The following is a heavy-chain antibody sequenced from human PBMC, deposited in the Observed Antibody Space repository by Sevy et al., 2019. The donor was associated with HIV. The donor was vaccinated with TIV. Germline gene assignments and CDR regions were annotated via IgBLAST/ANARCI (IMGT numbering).Heavy chain of an antibody. V-gene: IGHV1-2*06. CDR1: GYTFTGYY. CDR2: INPNSGGT. D-gene: IGHD5-12*01. CDR3: ARESLIEMATIYYYYGMDV. J-gene: IGHJ6*02. Sequence: ASVKVSCKASGYTFTGYYMHWVRQAPGQGLEWMGRINPNSGGTNYAQKFQGRVTMTRDTSISTAYMELSRLRSDDTAVYYCARESLIEMATIYYYYGMDVWGQGTTVTVSS.